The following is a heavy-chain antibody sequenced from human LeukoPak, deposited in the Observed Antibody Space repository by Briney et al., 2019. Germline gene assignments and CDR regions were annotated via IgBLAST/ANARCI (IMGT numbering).Heavy chain of an antibody. J-gene: IGHJ3*02. V-gene: IGHV3-11*04. CDR1: GFTFSDYY. CDR3: ARGTSSSSWGAFDI. Sequence: GGSLRLSCAASGFTFSDYYMSLIRQAPGKGLEWVSYISSSGSTIYYADSVKGRFTISRDNAKNSLYLQMNSLRAEDTAVYYCARGTSSSSWGAFDIWGQGTMVTVSS. D-gene: IGHD6-6*01. CDR2: ISSSGSTI.